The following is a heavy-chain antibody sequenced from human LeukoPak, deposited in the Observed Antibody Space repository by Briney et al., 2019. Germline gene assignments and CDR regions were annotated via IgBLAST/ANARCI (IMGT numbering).Heavy chain of an antibody. Sequence: SETLSSTCTVSGGSISSYYWSWIRQPPGKGLEWIGYIYYSGSTNYNPSLKSRVTISVDTSKNQFSLKLSSVTAADTAVYYCARMIAAEGGDWFDPWGQGTLVTVSS. CDR2: IYYSGST. D-gene: IGHD6-13*01. CDR3: ARMIAAEGGDWFDP. J-gene: IGHJ5*02. V-gene: IGHV4-59*08. CDR1: GGSISSYY.